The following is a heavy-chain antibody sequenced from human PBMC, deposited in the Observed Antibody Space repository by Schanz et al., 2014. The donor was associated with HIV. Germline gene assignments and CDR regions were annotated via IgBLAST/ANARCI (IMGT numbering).Heavy chain of an antibody. CDR2: TSYDGTKK. Sequence: VQLVESGGGLVKPGRSLRLSCTTSGFTFSDYPVSWLRQAPGKGLEWVAATSYDGTKKHYADSVKGRFTISRDNSKNTLYFQINSLRIDDTAVYYCAKDGGSRGRRRGMDVWGQGTTVTVSS. D-gene: IGHD3-16*01. J-gene: IGHJ6*02. CDR1: GFTFSDYP. V-gene: IGHV3-30-3*02. CDR3: AKDGGSRGRRRGMDV.